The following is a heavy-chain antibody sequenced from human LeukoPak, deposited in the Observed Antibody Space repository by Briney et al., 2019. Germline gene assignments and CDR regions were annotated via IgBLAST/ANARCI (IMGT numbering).Heavy chain of an antibody. CDR2: IYYSGST. Sequence: PSETLSLTCTVSGGSISSSSYYWGWIRQPPGKGLEWIGSIYYSGSTYYNRSLKSRVTISVDTSKNQFSLKLSSVTAADTAVYYCARRRARDYAFDYWGQGTLVTVSS. J-gene: IGHJ4*02. CDR3: ARRRARDYAFDY. V-gene: IGHV4-39*01. CDR1: GGSISSSSYY. D-gene: IGHD4-17*01.